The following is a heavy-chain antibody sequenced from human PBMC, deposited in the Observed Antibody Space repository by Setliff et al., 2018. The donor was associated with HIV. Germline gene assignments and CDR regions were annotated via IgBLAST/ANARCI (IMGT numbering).Heavy chain of an antibody. V-gene: IGHV5-10-1*01. Sequence: PGESLKISCKGSGYTFSNFWISCVRQMPGKGLEWMGRLDPRDSYTDYSPSFQGHVTISGDKSSSTAYLQWSSLKASDTATYYWARLLRRPHDFFYMDVWGKGTTVTVSS. CDR2: LDPRDSYT. CDR1: GYTFSNFW. J-gene: IGHJ6*03. CDR3: ARLLRRPHDFFYMDV. D-gene: IGHD2-15*01.